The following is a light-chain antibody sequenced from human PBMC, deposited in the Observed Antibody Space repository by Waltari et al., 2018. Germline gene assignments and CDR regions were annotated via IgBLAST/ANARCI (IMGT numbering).Light chain of an antibody. V-gene: IGLV2-23*01. J-gene: IGLJ3*02. CDR2: EEH. CDR1: SSDVGSYNL. CDR3: CSYSGRSIWV. Sequence: QSALTQPASVSGSPGQSITISCTGTSSDVGSYNLVSWYQQQPGKAPNLMIYEEHKRPSGVSNRFSGPKFGNPGLLTISGLQGGGGGCYYCCSYSGRSIWVFGGGTGLTVL.